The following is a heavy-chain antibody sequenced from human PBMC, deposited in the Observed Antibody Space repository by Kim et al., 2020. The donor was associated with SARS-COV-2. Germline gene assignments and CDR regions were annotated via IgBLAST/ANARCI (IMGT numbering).Heavy chain of an antibody. D-gene: IGHD6-13*01. Sequence: SETLSLTCTVSGGSISSYFWIWIPQLPGKVLEWIGYIYYRGSTNYNPPLISRVTLSVDTSYNHFSLQLSSLTVADTAAYYCTRRYSNSWTYFDYCVQRPL. CDR3: TRRYSNSWTYFDY. CDR2: IYYRGST. J-gene: IGHJ4*02. V-gene: IGHV4-59*12. CDR1: GGSISSYF.